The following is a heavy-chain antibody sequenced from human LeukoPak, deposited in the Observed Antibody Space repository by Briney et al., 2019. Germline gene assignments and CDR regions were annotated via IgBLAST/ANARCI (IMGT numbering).Heavy chain of an antibody. CDR3: ARHMDV. CDR2: INQDGSDK. CDR1: GFTLSSYW. J-gene: IGHJ6*02. V-gene: IGHV3-7*01. Sequence: PGGSLRLSCAASGFTLSSYWMNWVRQAPGNGLEWVAYINQDGSDKFYVDSVKGRFTISRDNAKNSLSLQMNSLRAEDTAVYYCARHMDVWGQGTTVTVPS.